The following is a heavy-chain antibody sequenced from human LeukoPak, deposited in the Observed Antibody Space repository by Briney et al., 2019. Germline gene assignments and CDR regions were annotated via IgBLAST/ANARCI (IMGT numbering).Heavy chain of an antibody. CDR1: GFTVSSNY. CDR2: VYRAGRT. Sequence: GGSLRLSCAASGFTVSSNYMSWVRQAPGKGLEWVSVVYRAGRTYYADSVKGRFTISRDNSKNTMYLQMNSLRAEDTAVYYCARDLEVRGGAAAGRPYYYYYAMDVWGQGTTVTVSS. V-gene: IGHV3-53*01. J-gene: IGHJ6*02. D-gene: IGHD6-13*01. CDR3: ARDLEVRGGAAAGRPYYYYYAMDV.